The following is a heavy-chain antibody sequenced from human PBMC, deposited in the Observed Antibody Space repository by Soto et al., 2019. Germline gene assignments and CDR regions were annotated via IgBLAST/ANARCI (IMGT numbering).Heavy chain of an antibody. CDR3: ARGIDDYGDVTLHPFYY. J-gene: IGHJ4*02. CDR1: GGSFSGDY. Sequence: SETLSLTCAVYGGSFSGDYWSWIRQPPGKGLEWIGEINHSGSTNYNPSLKSRVTISVDTSKNQFSLKLSSVTAAGTAVYYCARGIDDYGDVTLHPFYYWGQGTLVTVSS. CDR2: INHSGST. V-gene: IGHV4-34*01. D-gene: IGHD4-17*01.